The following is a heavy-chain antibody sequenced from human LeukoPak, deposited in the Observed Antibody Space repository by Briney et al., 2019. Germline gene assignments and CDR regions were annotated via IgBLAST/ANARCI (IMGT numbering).Heavy chain of an antibody. J-gene: IGHJ6*02. CDR3: ARLGSTVVWDYYYGMDV. V-gene: IGHV4-59*08. D-gene: IGHD4-23*01. CDR1: GGSISSYY. Sequence: PSETLSLTCTVSGGSISSYYWSWIRQPPGQGLEWFGYIYYSGSTNYNPSLKSRVTISVDTSKNQFSLKLSSVTAADTAVYYCARLGSTVVWDYYYGMDVWGQGTTVTVSS. CDR2: IYYSGST.